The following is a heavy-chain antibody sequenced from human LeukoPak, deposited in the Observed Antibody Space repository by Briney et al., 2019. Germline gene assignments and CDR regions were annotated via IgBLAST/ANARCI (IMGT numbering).Heavy chain of an antibody. V-gene: IGHV4-39*07. CDR1: GGSISSSSYY. Sequence: SETLSLTCTVSGGSISSSSYYWGWIRQPPGKGLEWIGSIYYSGSTYYNPSLKSRVTISIDTSKNQFSLKLSSVTAADTAVYYCARYEATIDWYFDLWGRGTLVTVSS. D-gene: IGHD5-12*01. CDR2: IYYSGST. J-gene: IGHJ2*01. CDR3: ARYEATIDWYFDL.